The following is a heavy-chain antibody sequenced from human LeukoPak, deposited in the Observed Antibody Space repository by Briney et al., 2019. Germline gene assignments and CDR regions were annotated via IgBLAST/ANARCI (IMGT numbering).Heavy chain of an antibody. J-gene: IGHJ6*02. CDR3: ARDESGSYSYYYGMDV. CDR2: ITSSSSTI. Sequence: GGSLRLSCAASGFTFSSYSMNWVRQAPGKGLEWVSYITSSSSTIYYADSVKGRFTISRDNAKKPLYPQMNSLRAEDTAVYYCARDESGSYSYYYGMDVWGQGTTVTVSS. CDR1: GFTFSSYS. V-gene: IGHV3-48*01. D-gene: IGHD1-26*01.